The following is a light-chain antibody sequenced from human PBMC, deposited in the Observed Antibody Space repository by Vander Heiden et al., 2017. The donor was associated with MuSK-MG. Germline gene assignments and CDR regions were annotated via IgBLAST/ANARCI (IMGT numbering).Light chain of an antibody. J-gene: IGKJ4*01. CDR1: QDISKS. Sequence: DIQITQSPSSLSASVGDRLTITCRASQDISKSLNWYQQKPGRAPKLLIYHGSSLQTGVRSRSSGRGSGTDFSLSISILLPEDFATYYSLQVDNHALTFGGGTKVEIK. CDR2: HGS. CDR3: LQVDNHALT. V-gene: IGKV1-33*01.